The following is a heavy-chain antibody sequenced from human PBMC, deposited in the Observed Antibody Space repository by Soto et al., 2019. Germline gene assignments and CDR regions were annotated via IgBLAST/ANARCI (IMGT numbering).Heavy chain of an antibody. V-gene: IGHV1-18*01. D-gene: IGHD1-26*01. CDR3: AREQGGSYYVEAYCMDV. J-gene: IGHJ6*02. CDR1: GYTFTSYG. CDR2: ISAYNGNT. Sequence: ASVKVSCKASGYTFTSYGISWVRQAPGQGLEWMGWISAYNGNTNYAQKLQGRVTMTTDTSTSTAYMELRSLRSDDTTVYYCAREQGGSYYVEAYCMDVWGQGTTVTVS.